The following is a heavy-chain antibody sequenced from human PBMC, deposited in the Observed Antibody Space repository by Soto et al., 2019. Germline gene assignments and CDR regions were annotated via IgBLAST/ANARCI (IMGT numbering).Heavy chain of an antibody. Sequence: VRLLESGGALVQPGGSQRLSCVSSGFTFSNFPMGWVRQAPGRGLEWVSSITSDGGGTYYGDSVRGRFAVSRDNSKNTLYLQMNSLRADDSAIYYCTRLTVSGSDCWGQGTLVTVSS. V-gene: IGHV3-23*01. CDR2: ITSDGGGT. CDR3: TRLTVSGSDC. CDR1: GFTFSNFP. D-gene: IGHD3-10*01. J-gene: IGHJ4*02.